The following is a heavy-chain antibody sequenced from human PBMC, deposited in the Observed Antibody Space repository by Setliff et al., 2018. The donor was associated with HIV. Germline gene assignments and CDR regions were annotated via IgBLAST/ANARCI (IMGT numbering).Heavy chain of an antibody. Sequence: SETLSLTCTVSGGSISSNNYYWGWIRQPPGKGLEWIGYIYYSGSTNYNPSLKSRVTISVDTSKNQFSLKLSSVTAADTAVYYCASGDGYNAFDFDYWGQGTLVTVSS. V-gene: IGHV4-61*05. CDR2: IYYSGST. CDR1: GGSISSNNYY. D-gene: IGHD5-12*01. CDR3: ASGDGYNAFDFDY. J-gene: IGHJ4*02.